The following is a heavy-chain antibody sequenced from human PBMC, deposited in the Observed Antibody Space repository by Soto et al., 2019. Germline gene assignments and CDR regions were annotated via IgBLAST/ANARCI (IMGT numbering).Heavy chain of an antibody. J-gene: IGHJ5*02. CDR2: IYYSGST. V-gene: IGHV4-31*03. Sequence: TLSLTCPVSGASISSGGYYWSWIRQHPGKGLEWIGYIYYSGSTYYNPSIKSRVTISVDTSKNQFSLKLSSVTAADTAVYYSARVGIAAADVWFDPWGQGTLVTVYS. CDR3: ARVGIAAADVWFDP. D-gene: IGHD6-13*01. CDR1: GASISSGGYY.